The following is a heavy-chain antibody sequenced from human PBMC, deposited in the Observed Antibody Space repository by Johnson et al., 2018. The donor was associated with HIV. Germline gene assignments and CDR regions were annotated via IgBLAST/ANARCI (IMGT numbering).Heavy chain of an antibody. CDR1: GFNVDDDA. Sequence: EVHLVESGGGVVRPGGSLRLSCAASGFNVDDDALSWVRQVPGKGLEWVSGINYNGGSTGYADSVRDRFSISRDNSRNTLYLQMSSLRAEDKAVYYCARGAPSGNYYVDAFDLWGQGTMVIVSS. D-gene: IGHD1-26*01. CDR3: ARGAPSGNYYVDAFDL. J-gene: IGHJ3*01. V-gene: IGHV3-20*04. CDR2: INYNGGST.